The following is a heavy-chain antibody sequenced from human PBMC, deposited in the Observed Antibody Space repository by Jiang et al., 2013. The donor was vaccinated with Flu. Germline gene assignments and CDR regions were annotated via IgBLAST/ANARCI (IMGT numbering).Heavy chain of an antibody. J-gene: IGHJ2*01. CDR3: ARDRWTAVAGTSVYWYFDL. Sequence: LLKPSETLSLTCAVSGGSISSYYWSWIRQPAGKGLEWIGRIYTSGSTNYNPSLKSRVTMSVDTSKNQFSLKLSSVTAADTAVYYCARDRWTAVAGTSVYWYFDLWGPWHPGHCLL. CDR2: IYTSGST. D-gene: IGHD6-19*01. V-gene: IGHV4-4*07. CDR1: GGSISSYY.